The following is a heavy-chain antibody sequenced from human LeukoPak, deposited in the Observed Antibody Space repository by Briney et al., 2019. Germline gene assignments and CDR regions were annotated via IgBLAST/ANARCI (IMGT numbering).Heavy chain of an antibody. J-gene: IGHJ3*02. V-gene: IGHV4-59*01. CDR3: AREREMATIDNDAFDI. Sequence: SETLSLTCTVSGVSISGNYWSWIRQPPGKGLEWIGYIFYTGSTNYNPSLQSRVTILLDTSKNQFSLKLSSVSAADTAVYYCAREREMATIDNDAFDIWGQGTMVTVSS. D-gene: IGHD5-24*01. CDR1: GVSISGNY. CDR2: IFYTGST.